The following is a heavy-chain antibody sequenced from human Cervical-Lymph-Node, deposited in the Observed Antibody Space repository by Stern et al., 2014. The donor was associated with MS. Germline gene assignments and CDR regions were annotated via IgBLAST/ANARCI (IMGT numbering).Heavy chain of an antibody. V-gene: IGHV4-4*09. Sequence: VQLQESGPGLVTPSETLSLTCSVSGGSLTGYYCSWIRQSPGKGLEWIGYIYHSGTTQSHPSLKRRLTMSVDTSNNQFSLKLNSVTTEDTAVYYCARNRYPTTWFDSWGQGTLVIVSS. CDR3: ARNRYPTTWFDS. CDR2: IYHSGTT. D-gene: IGHD1-1*01. J-gene: IGHJ5*01. CDR1: GGSLTGYY.